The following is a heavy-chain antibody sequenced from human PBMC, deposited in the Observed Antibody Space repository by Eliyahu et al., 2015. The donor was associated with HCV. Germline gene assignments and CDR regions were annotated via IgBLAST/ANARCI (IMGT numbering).Heavy chain of an antibody. Sequence: QLQESGPRLVKPSETLSLTCXXXDXSIXPDSHSWVWIRQPPEKGLEWIGSISYSGNTFYNPSXKSRLTIFADTSNNRITLNLASVTAPDTAVYYCAAEKATALTPGLVYWGPGSLVSVS. V-gene: IGHV4-39*02. J-gene: IGHJ4*02. CDR2: ISYSGNT. D-gene: IGHD5-24*01. CDR3: AAEKATALTPGLVY. CDR1: DXSIXPDSHS.